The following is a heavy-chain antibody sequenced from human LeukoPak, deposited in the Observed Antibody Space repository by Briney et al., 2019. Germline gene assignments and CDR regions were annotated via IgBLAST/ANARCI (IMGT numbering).Heavy chain of an antibody. CDR3: ARASRSRTADFDY. CDR1: GFTFSSYD. V-gene: IGHV3-13*01. CDR2: IGTAGDT. J-gene: IGHJ4*02. D-gene: IGHD1-1*01. Sequence: GGSLRLSCAASGFTFSSYDMHWVRQVTGKGLEWVSGIGTAGDTYHLDSVKGRFTISRENARNSLYLQMNSLRAGDTAVYYCARASRSRTADFDYWGQGTLVTVSS.